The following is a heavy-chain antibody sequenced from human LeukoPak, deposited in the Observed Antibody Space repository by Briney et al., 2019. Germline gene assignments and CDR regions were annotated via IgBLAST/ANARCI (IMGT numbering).Heavy chain of an antibody. CDR1: GGSISSYY. D-gene: IGHD3-16*02. V-gene: IGHV4-59*01. Sequence: SETLSLTCTVSGGSISSYYWSWIRQPPGKGLEWSGYIYYSGSTNYNPSLKSRVTISVDTSKNQFSLKLSSVTAADTAVYCCGRQYRDAFDIWGQRTTVTVSS. CDR2: IYYSGST. CDR3: GRQYRDAFDI. J-gene: IGHJ3*02.